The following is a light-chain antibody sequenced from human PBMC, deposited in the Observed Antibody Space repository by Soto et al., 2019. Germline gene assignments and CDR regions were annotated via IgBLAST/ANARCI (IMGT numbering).Light chain of an antibody. CDR1: QSISTS. Sequence: EIVMTQSPATLSMSPGERVTLSCRASQSISTSLAWYQQKPGQAPRLLIFSASTRATGIPARFSGSGSGTEFTLTISSLQSEDFAVFYCQQYDNWPRTFGQGTKVEVK. CDR3: QQYDNWPRT. J-gene: IGKJ1*01. V-gene: IGKV3-15*01. CDR2: SAS.